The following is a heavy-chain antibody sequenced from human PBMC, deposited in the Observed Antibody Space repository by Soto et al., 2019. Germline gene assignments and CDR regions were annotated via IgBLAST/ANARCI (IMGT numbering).Heavy chain of an antibody. CDR1: GGTFSSYA. Sequence: SVKVSCKASGGTFSSYAISWVRQAPGQGLEWMGGIIPIFGTANYAQKFQGRVTITADESTSTAYMELSSLRSEDTAVYYCARDIDRYGSGSSFDYWGQGTLVTVSS. D-gene: IGHD3-10*01. CDR2: IIPIFGTA. V-gene: IGHV1-69*13. CDR3: ARDIDRYGSGSSFDY. J-gene: IGHJ4*02.